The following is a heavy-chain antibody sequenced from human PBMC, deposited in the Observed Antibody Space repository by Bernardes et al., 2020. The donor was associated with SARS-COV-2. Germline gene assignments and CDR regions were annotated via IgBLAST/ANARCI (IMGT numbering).Heavy chain of an antibody. CDR2: IKQDGSEK. D-gene: IGHD6-19*01. CDR1: GFTFSSYW. J-gene: IGHJ6*02. V-gene: IGHV3-7*03. CDR3: ARDTKAVAGRNRVGAYYYYYGMDV. Sequence: GGSLRLSCAASGFTFSSYWMSWVRQAPGKGLEWVANIKQDGSEKYYVDSVKGRFTISRDNAKNSLYLQMNSLRAEDTAVYYCARDTKAVAGRNRVGAYYYYYGMDVWGQGTTVTVSS.